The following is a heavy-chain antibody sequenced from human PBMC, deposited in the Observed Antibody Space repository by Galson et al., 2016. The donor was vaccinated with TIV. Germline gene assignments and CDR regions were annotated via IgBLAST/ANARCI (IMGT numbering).Heavy chain of an antibody. CDR1: GFTFSRFW. CDR2: ISDDATTT. CDR3: ARHGDIATGDAFDI. V-gene: IGHV3-74*01. D-gene: IGHD5-18*01. Sequence: PRLSCAASGFTFSRFWMHWVRQAPGKGLVWVSRISDDATTTTYADSVKGRFTISRDNTKNTLHLQMNSLRADDTAVYYCARHGDIATGDAFDIWGQGTMVTVSS. J-gene: IGHJ3*02.